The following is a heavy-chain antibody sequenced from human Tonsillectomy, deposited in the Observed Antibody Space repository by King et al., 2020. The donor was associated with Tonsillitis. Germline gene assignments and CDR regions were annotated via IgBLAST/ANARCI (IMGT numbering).Heavy chain of an antibody. D-gene: IGHD7-27*01. CDR2: IRTKPNSYTT. CDR3: TPLEALGIPDY. V-gene: IGHV3-73*02. CDR1: GFTFSGSA. J-gene: IGHJ4*02. Sequence: VQLVESGGGLVQPGGSLKLSCAASGFTFSGSAMHWVRQASGKWLEWVGRIRTKPNSYTTAYASSVTGRFTISRDDSKNTAYLQINSLKTEDTAVYYCTPLEALGIPDYWGQGTLDTVSS.